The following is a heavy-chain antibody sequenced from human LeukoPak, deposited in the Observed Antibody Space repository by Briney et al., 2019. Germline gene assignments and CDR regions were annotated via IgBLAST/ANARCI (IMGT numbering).Heavy chain of an antibody. D-gene: IGHD5-24*01. CDR1: GFSLSGYW. J-gene: IGHJ4*02. V-gene: IGHV3-7*04. CDR2: IKRDGSKK. Sequence: GGSLRLSCVASGFSLSGYWMYWVRQAPGKGLEWVANIKRDGSKKSYVDSVKGRFTISRDNAKNSLYLQMNSLRAEDTAIYYCTRVGYIDEGIDYWGQGTLVTVSS. CDR3: TRVGYIDEGIDY.